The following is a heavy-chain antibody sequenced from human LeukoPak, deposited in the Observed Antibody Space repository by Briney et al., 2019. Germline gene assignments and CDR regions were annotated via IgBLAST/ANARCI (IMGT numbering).Heavy chain of an antibody. CDR2: IYYSGST. D-gene: IGHD3-3*01. CDR1: GGSISSSSYY. Sequence: SETLSLTCTVSGGSISSSSYYWGWIRQPPGKGLEWIGSIYYSGSTYYNPSLKSRVTISVDTSKNQFSLKLSSVTAADTAVYYCARRGFWSGYYIFDYWGQGTLVTVSS. J-gene: IGHJ4*02. V-gene: IGHV4-39*01. CDR3: ARRGFWSGYYIFDY.